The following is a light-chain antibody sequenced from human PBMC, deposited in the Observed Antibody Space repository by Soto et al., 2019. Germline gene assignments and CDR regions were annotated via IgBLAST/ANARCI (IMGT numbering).Light chain of an antibody. CDR1: SSDVGGYDY. V-gene: IGLV2-14*01. CDR3: SSHTSGSTRV. J-gene: IGLJ1*01. Sequence: HSVLTQPASVSGSPGQSIAISCTGTSSDVGGYDYVSWYQQHPDKAPKLMIYEVTKRPSGVSNRFSGSKSGNTASLTISGLQPEDEADYYCSSHTSGSTRVFGSGTKVTVL. CDR2: EVT.